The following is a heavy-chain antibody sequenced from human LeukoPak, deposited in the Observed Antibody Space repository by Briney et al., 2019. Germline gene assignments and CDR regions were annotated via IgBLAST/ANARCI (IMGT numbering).Heavy chain of an antibody. J-gene: IGHJ4*02. D-gene: IGHD2-21*02. CDR2: TNWDGGRT. CDR1: GFTFDDYA. CDR3: ARDGLRRPPTPYCGGDCPLDY. V-gene: IGHV3-20*04. Sequence: GGSLRLSCAASGFTFDDYAMSWVRQTPGKGLEWVSGTNWDGGRTGYADSVKGRFTISRDYAKNSLYLQMNSLRVEDTAMYYCARDGLRRPPTPYCGGDCPLDYWGQGTLVSVSS.